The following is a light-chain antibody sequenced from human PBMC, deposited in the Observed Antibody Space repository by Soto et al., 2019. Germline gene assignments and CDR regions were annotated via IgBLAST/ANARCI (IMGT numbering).Light chain of an antibody. V-gene: IGKV1-27*01. CDR1: QGISNY. CDR3: QHYNLPPFT. Sequence: DIQMTQSPSSLAASVGDRVTISCRASQGISNYLAWYQQKPGKAPKLLIYATSTLQSGVSSRFTGSGSGTDFTLTISSLQPEDVATYYCQHYNLPPFTFGPGTKVDI. CDR2: ATS. J-gene: IGKJ3*01.